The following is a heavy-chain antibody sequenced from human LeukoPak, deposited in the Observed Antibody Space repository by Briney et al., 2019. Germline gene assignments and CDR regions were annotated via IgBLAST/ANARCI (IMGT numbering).Heavy chain of an antibody. V-gene: IGHV3-53*01. Sequence: GGSLRLSCAASGFNVGGKHMNWVRQAPGKGLEWVSGIYPGGDSYYADSLKGRFIISRDISKNTVFLQMNSLRDEDTAVYHCARLNFGDDYWGQGALVTVSS. CDR1: GFNVGGKH. D-gene: IGHD4-17*01. CDR2: IYPGGDS. J-gene: IGHJ4*02. CDR3: ARLNFGDDY.